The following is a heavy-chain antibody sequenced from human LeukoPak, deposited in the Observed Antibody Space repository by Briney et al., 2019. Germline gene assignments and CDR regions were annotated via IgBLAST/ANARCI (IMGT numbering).Heavy chain of an antibody. CDR2: IYSGGST. Sequence: GGSLRLSCAASGFTVSSNYMSWVRQAPGKGLEWVSVIYSGGSTYYADSVRGRFAISRDNSKNTLYLQMNSLGAEDTAVYYCARVSYYDSSGYYFLSYVDYWGQGTLVTVSS. CDR3: ARVSYYDSSGYYFLSYVDY. J-gene: IGHJ4*02. CDR1: GFTVSSNY. V-gene: IGHV3-53*01. D-gene: IGHD3-22*01.